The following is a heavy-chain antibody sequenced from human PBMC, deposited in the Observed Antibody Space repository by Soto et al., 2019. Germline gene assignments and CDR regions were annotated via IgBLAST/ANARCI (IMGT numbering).Heavy chain of an antibody. CDR2: IIPILGIA. V-gene: IGHV1-69*02. D-gene: IGHD3-3*01. CDR3: ASSDYDFWSGYYR. J-gene: IGHJ4*02. Sequence: QVQLVQSGAEVKKPGSSVKVSCKASGGTFSSYTISWVRQAPGQGLEWMGRIIPILGIANYAQKFQGRVTMTADKSTSTAYMELSSLRAEDTAVYYCASSDYDFWSGYYRWGQGTLVTVSS. CDR1: GGTFSSYT.